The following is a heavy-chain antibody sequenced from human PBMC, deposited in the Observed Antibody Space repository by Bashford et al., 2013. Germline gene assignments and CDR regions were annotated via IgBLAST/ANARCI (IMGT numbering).Heavy chain of an antibody. V-gene: IGHV3-30*04. J-gene: IGHJ6*02. Sequence: GGSLRLSCVASGFTFSNVPMHWVRQAPGKGLEWVTRISHDGINTDYADSVKGRFTISRDNSKSTLFLQMNSLRAEDTAVYYCASPPQHIFTASYYYGMDVWGQGPRSPVSS. CDR1: GFTFSNVP. CDR2: ISHDGINT. D-gene: IGHD3-3*02. CDR3: ASPPQHIFTASYYYGMDV.